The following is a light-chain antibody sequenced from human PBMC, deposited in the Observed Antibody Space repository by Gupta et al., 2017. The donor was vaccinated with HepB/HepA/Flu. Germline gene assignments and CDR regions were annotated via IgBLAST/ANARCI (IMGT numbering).Light chain of an antibody. CDR1: SSDVGGYNY. V-gene: IGLV2-11*01. CDR2: DVT. CDR3: CSYAGSYTGV. Sequence: QSALTQPPSVSGCTGQSVTISCTGSSSDVGGYNYVSWYQQHPVKAPNLIIYDVTTRPSGVPDLFSGSKSGNTASLTISGLQAEDEADYHCCSYAGSYTGVFGGGTKLTVL. J-gene: IGLJ2*01.